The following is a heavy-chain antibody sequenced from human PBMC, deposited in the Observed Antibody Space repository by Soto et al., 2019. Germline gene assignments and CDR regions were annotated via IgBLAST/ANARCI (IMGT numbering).Heavy chain of an antibody. J-gene: IGHJ5*02. D-gene: IGHD5-18*01. CDR2: IYYSGST. Sequence: SETLSLTCTVSGGSISSSSYYWGWIRQPPGKGLEWIGSIYYSGSTYYNPSLKSRVTISVDTSKNQFSLKLSSVTAADTAVYYCARRGYSYLGNWFRPWGQGVLVTVSS. CDR3: ARRGYSYLGNWFRP. CDR1: GGSISSSSYY. V-gene: IGHV4-39*01.